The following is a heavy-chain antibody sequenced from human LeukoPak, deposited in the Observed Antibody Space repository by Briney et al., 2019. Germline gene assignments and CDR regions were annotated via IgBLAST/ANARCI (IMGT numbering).Heavy chain of an antibody. D-gene: IGHD5-18*01. Sequence: GGSLRLSCAASGFTFDDYAMHWVRQAPGKGLEWVSGISWNSGSIGYADSVKGRFTISRDNAKNSLYLQMNSLRAEDTALYYCVKGFRLASSYGPDYWGQGTLVTVSS. V-gene: IGHV3-9*01. CDR3: VKGFRLASSYGPDY. CDR2: ISWNSGSI. J-gene: IGHJ4*02. CDR1: GFTFDDYA.